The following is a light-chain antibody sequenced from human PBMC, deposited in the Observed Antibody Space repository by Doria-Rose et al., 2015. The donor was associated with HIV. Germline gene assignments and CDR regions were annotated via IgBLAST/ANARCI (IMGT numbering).Light chain of an antibody. CDR2: AAS. CDR3: HQYASSRT. CDR1: QSVSANY. Sequence: EIVLTQSPGTLSLSPGERATLSCRASQSVSANYLAWYQQRPGQSPRLLIYAASSRATDSPARYSGSGSGTDFTLTISRLEPEDFAVYYCHQYASSRTFGQGTKVEIK. V-gene: IGKV3-20*01. J-gene: IGKJ1*01.